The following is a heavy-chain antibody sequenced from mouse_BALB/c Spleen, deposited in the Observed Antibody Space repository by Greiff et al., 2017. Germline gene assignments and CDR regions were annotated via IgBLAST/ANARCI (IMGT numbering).Heavy chain of an antibody. CDR3: ARDNYGNYEGFAY. V-gene: IGHV2-9*02. CDR1: GFSLTSYG. CDR2: IWAGGST. J-gene: IGHJ3*01. D-gene: IGHD2-1*01. Sequence: VQGVESGPGLVAPSQSLSITCTVSGFSLTSYGVHWVRQPPGKGLEWLGVIWAGGSTNYNSALMSRLSISKDNSKSQVFLKMNSLQTDDTAMYYCARDNYGNYEGFAYWGQGTLVTVSA.